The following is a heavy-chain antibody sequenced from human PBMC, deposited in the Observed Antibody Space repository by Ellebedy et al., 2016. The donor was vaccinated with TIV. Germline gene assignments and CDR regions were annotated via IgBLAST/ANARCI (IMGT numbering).Heavy chain of an antibody. Sequence: AASVKVSCKPSGYTFADYYIHWVRQAPGQGLEWMGWLNPNTGVTHSSQNFQGRVTMTSDTSISAAYLELNILMSDDTAIYYCARDFRQNWNDPTGVWFDPWGQGTLVTVSS. CDR1: GYTFADYY. V-gene: IGHV1-2*02. CDR3: ARDFRQNWNDPTGVWFDP. D-gene: IGHD1-1*01. J-gene: IGHJ5*02. CDR2: LNPNTGVT.